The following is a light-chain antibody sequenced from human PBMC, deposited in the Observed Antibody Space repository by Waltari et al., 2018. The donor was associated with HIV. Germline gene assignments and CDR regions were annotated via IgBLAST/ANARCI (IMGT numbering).Light chain of an antibody. CDR2: GTS. V-gene: IGKV3-20*01. CDR3: QQYASTPPNT. Sequence: EIVLTQSPGTLSLSPGERATLSCRASQSVSSSYLAWYQQKPGQAPRLLIYGTSSRATGIPDRFSGSGSGTDFTLTISRLEPEDFVVYYCQQYASTPPNTFGPGTKVDLK. CDR1: QSVSSSY. J-gene: IGKJ3*01.